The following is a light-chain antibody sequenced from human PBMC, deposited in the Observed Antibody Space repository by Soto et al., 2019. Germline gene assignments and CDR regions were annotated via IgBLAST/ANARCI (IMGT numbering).Light chain of an antibody. CDR3: QQYGSCLT. V-gene: IGKV3-20*01. CDR2: AAS. CDR1: QSVSSSY. Sequence: IVLTQSPGTLSLSPGERATLSCRASQSVSSSYLAWYQQKPGKAPRLLISAASGRATGIPDRFSGSGSGTDFSLTISRLEPEDFAVYYCQQYGSCLTFGQGTRLEIK. J-gene: IGKJ5*01.